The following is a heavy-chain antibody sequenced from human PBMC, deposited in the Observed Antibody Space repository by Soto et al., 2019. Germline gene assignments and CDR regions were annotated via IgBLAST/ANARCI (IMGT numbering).Heavy chain of an antibody. J-gene: IGHJ3*02. Sequence: QVQIVQSGAEVKKPGASVKVSCKASGYIFTAYVIFWVRHAPGQRPEYMGWLHAGTGDTAYSQNLQGRVTITRVTSASTVFMEVSSLTSEDTAVYYCAREYVSGPNYKAFDICGQGTLVTVAS. CDR3: AREYVSGPNYKAFDI. D-gene: IGHD3-10*01. CDR2: LHAGTGDT. V-gene: IGHV1-3*01. CDR1: GYIFTAYV.